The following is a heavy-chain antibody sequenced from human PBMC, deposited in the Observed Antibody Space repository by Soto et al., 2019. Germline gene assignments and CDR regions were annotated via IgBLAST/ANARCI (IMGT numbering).Heavy chain of an antibody. Sequence: RGESLKISCKGSGYSFTSYWISWVRQMPGKGLEWMGRIDPSDSYTNYSPSFQGHVTISADKSISTAYLQWSSLKASDTAMYYCARHDTYSSSSRLDAFDIWGQGTMVTVSS. D-gene: IGHD6-6*01. CDR2: IDPSDSYT. CDR3: ARHDTYSSSSRLDAFDI. J-gene: IGHJ3*02. CDR1: GYSFTSYW. V-gene: IGHV5-10-1*01.